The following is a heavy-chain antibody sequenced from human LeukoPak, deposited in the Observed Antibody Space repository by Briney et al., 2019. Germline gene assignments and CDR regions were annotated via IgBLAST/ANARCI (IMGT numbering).Heavy chain of an antibody. D-gene: IGHD4-17*01. CDR2: ISGSGGST. J-gene: IGHJ4*02. V-gene: IGHV3-23*01. CDR1: GFTFSSYA. CDR3: ATSTTVTTPGSFDY. Sequence: GGSLRLSCAASGFTFSSYAMSWVRQAPGKGLEWVSAISGSGGSTYYADSVKGRFTISRDNSRNTLYLQMNSLRAEDTAVYYCATSTTVTTPGSFDYWGQGTLVTVSS.